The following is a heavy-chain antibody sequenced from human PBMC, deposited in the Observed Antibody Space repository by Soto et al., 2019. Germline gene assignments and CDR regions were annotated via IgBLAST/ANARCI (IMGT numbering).Heavy chain of an antibody. V-gene: IGHV3-43*01. Sequence: GGSLRLSCAASGFRFDDYNMHWVRQAPGKGLEWVSLITWNGGNKYYEDSVKGRFTISRDGTTQSVSLQMTSLKREDTGVYYCARETLSFGSALDVWGQGTTVTVS. CDR2: ITWNGGNK. J-gene: IGHJ6*02. CDR1: GFRFDDYN. D-gene: IGHD3-3*01. CDR3: ARETLSFGSALDV.